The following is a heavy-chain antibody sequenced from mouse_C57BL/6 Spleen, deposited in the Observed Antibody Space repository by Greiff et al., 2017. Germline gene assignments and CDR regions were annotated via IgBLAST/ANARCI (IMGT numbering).Heavy chain of an antibody. CDR1: GYTFTDYY. D-gene: IGHD2-4*01. CDR2: IYPGSGNT. Sequence: VQLQQSGAELVRPGASVKLSCKASGYTFTDYYINWVKQRPGQGLEWIARIYPGSGNTYYNEKFKGKATLTAEKSSSTAYMQLSSLTSEDSAVYFCARGDYDGAMDYWGQGTSVTVSS. J-gene: IGHJ4*01. V-gene: IGHV1-76*01. CDR3: ARGDYDGAMDY.